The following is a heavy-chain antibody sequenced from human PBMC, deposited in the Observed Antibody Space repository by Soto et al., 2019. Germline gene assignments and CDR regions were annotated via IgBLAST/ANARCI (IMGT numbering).Heavy chain of an antibody. J-gene: IGHJ4*02. V-gene: IGHV1-18*01. CDR1: GYTFTSYG. Sequence: GAPVKVSCKASGYTFTSYGISRVRQATGQGLEWMGWISAYNGNTNYAKKLQGRVTMTTDTSTSTAYMGLSSLRSYDTAGYNCARVLACYYGGKGTLDTVSS. D-gene: IGHD3-10*01. CDR3: ARVLACYY. CDR2: ISAYNGNT.